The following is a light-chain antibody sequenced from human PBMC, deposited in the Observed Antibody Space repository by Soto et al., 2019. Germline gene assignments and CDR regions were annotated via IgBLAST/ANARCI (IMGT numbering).Light chain of an antibody. Sequence: QSALNQPASVSRSPGQSITISFPGNKRDGGDNNYVSWYQHHPGRAPKVMICDVTNRPSGVSNRFSGSKSGNTASLTISGLQADDEADYYCSSFTGSSYVFGTGTNVTV. J-gene: IGLJ1*01. CDR2: DVT. CDR3: SSFTGSSYV. CDR1: KRDGGDNNY. V-gene: IGLV2-14*03.